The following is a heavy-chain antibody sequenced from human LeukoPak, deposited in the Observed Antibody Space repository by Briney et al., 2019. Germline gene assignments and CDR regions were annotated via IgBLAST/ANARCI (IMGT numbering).Heavy chain of an antibody. CDR1: GFTFSSYS. V-gene: IGHV3-48*01. J-gene: IGHJ4*02. D-gene: IGHD5-18*01. CDR2: ISSSSRTI. CDR3: ARKKHSYGTFDC. Sequence: PGGSLRLSCAASGFTFSSYSMNWVRQAPGKGLEWLSYISSSSRTIYYADSVKGRFTISRDNAKNSLYLQMNSLRAEDTAVYYCARKKHSYGTFDCWGQGTLVTVSS.